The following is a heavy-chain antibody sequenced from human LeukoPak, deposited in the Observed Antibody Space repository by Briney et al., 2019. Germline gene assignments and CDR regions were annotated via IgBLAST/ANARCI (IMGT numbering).Heavy chain of an antibody. J-gene: IGHJ4*02. V-gene: IGHV3-23*01. D-gene: IGHD2-21*01. CDR3: AKAPVTTCSGAYCYPFDY. CDR2: ISGGGDIT. CDR1: GFTFSTYA. Sequence: PGGSLRLSCAASGFTFSTYAMSWVRQAPGRGLEWVSTISGGGDITYYADSVKGRFTISRDSSKNTLYLQMNRLRAEDAAVYYCAKAPVTTCSGAYCYPFDYWGQGTLVTVSS.